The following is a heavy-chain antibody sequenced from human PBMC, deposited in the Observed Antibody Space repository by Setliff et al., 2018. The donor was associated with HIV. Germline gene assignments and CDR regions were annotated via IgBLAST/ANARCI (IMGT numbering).Heavy chain of an antibody. Sequence: LSLTCTVSGGSISSGYYYWSWIRQHPGKGLGWIGYLYYSGNPFYNPSLRSRVTISLDTSKNQFSLKLSSVTAADTAVYYCARGFDYAQRPPLYYFDYWGQGTLVTVSS. CDR3: ARGFDYAQRPPLYYFDY. CDR1: GGSISSGYYY. J-gene: IGHJ4*02. V-gene: IGHV4-31*03. CDR2: LYYSGNP. D-gene: IGHD2-2*01.